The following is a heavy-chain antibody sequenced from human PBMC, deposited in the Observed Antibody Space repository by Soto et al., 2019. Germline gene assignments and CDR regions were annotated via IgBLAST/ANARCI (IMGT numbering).Heavy chain of an antibody. V-gene: IGHV4-59*01. J-gene: IGHJ5*02. CDR3: ARDLGYCSGGSCLDVWFDP. CDR1: GGSISSYY. D-gene: IGHD2-15*01. CDR2: IYYSGST. Sequence: SETLCLTCTVSGGSISSYYWSWIRQPPGKGLEWIGYIYYSGSTNYNPSLKSRVTISVDTSKNQFSLKLSPVTAADTAVYYCARDLGYCSGGSCLDVWFDPWGQGALVTVSS.